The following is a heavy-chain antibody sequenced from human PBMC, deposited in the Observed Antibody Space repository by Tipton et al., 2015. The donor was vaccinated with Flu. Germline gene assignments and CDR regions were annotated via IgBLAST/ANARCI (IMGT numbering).Heavy chain of an antibody. Sequence: TLSLTCTVSGGPISSYYWSWIRQPPGKGLEWIGYIYYSGSTNYNPSLKSRVTISVDTSKNQFSLKLSSVTAADTAVYYCAGDLKYSYYYYGMDVWGQGTTVTVSS. CDR1: GGPISSYY. J-gene: IGHJ6*02. CDR3: AGDLKYSYYYYGMDV. CDR2: IYYSGST. V-gene: IGHV4-59*01.